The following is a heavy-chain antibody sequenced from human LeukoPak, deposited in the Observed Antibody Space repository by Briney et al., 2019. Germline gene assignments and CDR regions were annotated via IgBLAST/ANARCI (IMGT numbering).Heavy chain of an antibody. J-gene: IGHJ4*02. CDR1: GFTFSSYG. V-gene: IGHV3-30*02. Sequence: GGSLRLSCAASGFTFSSYGMHWVRQAPGKGLEWVAFIRYDGSNKYYADSVKGRFTISRDNSKNTLYLQMNSLRAEDTAVYYCARVKTMIIVVSLFDYWGQGTLVTVSS. D-gene: IGHD3-22*01. CDR2: IRYDGSNK. CDR3: ARVKTMIIVVSLFDY.